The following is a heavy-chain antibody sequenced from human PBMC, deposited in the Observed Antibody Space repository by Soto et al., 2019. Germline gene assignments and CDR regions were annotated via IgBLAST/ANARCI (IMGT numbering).Heavy chain of an antibody. CDR1: GYTLTELS. V-gene: IGHV1-24*01. J-gene: IGHJ4*02. Sequence: ASVKVSCKVSGYTLTELSMHWVRQAPGKGLEGMGGFDPEDGETIYAQTFQGRVTMTEDTSTDTAYMELSSLRSEDTAVYYCATASYTGIVGATTFDYWGQGTLVTVSS. CDR2: FDPEDGET. CDR3: ATASYTGIVGATTFDY. D-gene: IGHD1-26*01.